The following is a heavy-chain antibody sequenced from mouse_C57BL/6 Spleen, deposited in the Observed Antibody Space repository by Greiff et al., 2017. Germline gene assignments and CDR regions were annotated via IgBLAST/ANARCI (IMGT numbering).Heavy chain of an antibody. CDR3: ARTTVVAFDY. V-gene: IGHV1-64*01. CDR2: IHPTSGST. CDR1: GYTFTSYW. D-gene: IGHD1-1*01. J-gene: IGHJ2*01. Sequence: QVQLKQPGAELVKPGASVKLSCKASGYTFTSYWMHWVKQRPGQGLEWIGMIHPTSGSTNYNEKFKSKATLTVDKSSSTAYMQLSSLTSENSAVYYCARTTVVAFDYWGQGTTLTVSS.